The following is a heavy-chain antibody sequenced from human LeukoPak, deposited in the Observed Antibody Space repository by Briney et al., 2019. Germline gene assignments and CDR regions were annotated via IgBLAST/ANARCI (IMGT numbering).Heavy chain of an antibody. CDR2: MNPNSGNT. Sequence: ASVKVSCKASGYTFTSCDINWVRQATGPGLEWMGWMNPNSGNTGYAQKFQGRVTMTRNTSISTAYMELSSLRSEDTAVYYCARAYRLSGSYSYGGYWGKGTLVTVSS. CDR3: ARAYRLSGSYSYGGY. CDR1: GYTFTSCD. V-gene: IGHV1-8*01. J-gene: IGHJ4*02. D-gene: IGHD1-26*01.